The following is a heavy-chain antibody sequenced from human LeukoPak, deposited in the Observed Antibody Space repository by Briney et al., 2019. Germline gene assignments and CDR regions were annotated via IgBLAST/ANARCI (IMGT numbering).Heavy chain of an antibody. CDR3: ARDADIEVGYSSSSSSDF. Sequence: ASVKVSFKASGYTFTSYGISWVRQAPGQGLEWMGWISAYNGNTNCAQKLQGRVTMTTDTSTSTAYMERRSLRSDDTAVYYCARDADIEVGYSSSSSSDFWGQGTLVTVSS. CDR1: GYTFTSYG. CDR2: ISAYNGNT. J-gene: IGHJ4*02. D-gene: IGHD6-6*01. V-gene: IGHV1-18*01.